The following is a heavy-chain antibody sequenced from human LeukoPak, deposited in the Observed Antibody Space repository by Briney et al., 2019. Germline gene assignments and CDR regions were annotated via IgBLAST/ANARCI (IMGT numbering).Heavy chain of an antibody. J-gene: IGHJ4*02. CDR1: GGSFSGYY. V-gene: IGHV4-34*01. Sequence: SETLSLTCAVYGGSFSGYYWNWIRQPPGKGLEWIGEINHSGRTNYNPSLKSRVTISVDTSKKQFSLKLSSVIAADTATYYCARETSLAGFASGLGFNYWGQGILVTVSS. D-gene: IGHD6-19*01. CDR2: INHSGRT. CDR3: ARETSLAGFASGLGFNY.